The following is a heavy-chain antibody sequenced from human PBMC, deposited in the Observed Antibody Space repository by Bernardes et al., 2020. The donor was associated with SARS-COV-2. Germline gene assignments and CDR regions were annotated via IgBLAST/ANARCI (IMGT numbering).Heavy chain of an antibody. Sequence: VGSLSLSCAASGFTVRNTWMHWVRQVPGQGLVWVSRIRDYDSRTDYADSVRGRFTMSRDNAKNTVNLQMNNLRVEDTAIYYCVRDMVGPYDQWGQGTLVTVSA. J-gene: IGHJ5*02. D-gene: IGHD3-10*01. CDR1: GFTVRNTW. V-gene: IGHV3-74*01. CDR2: IRDYDSRT. CDR3: VRDMVGPYDQ.